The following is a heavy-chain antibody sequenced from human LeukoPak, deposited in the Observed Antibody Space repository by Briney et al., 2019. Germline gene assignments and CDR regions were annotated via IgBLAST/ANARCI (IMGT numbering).Heavy chain of an antibody. V-gene: IGHV3-30*18. CDR1: GFTFSSYG. Sequence: GGSLRLSCAASGFTFSSYGMHWVRQAPGKGLEWVAVISYDGSNKYYADSVKGRFTISRDNSKNTLYLQMNSLTPEDTAVYFCAKDCSGGSCYDYWGQGTLVTVSS. CDR2: ISYDGSNK. CDR3: AKDCSGGSCYDY. J-gene: IGHJ4*02. D-gene: IGHD2-15*01.